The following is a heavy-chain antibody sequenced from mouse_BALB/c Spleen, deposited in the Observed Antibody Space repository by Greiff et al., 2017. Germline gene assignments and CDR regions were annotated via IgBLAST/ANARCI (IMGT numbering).Heavy chain of an antibody. D-gene: IGHD1-1*01. CDR3: GRGDYYGSSLFDY. V-gene: IGHV1-37*01. CDR1: GYSFTGYF. CDR2: INPYNGDT. J-gene: IGHJ2*01. Sequence: VHVKQSGPELVKPGASVKISCKASGYSFTGYFMNWVKQSHGKSLEWIGRINPYNGDTFYNQKFKGKATLTVDKSSSTAHMELLSLTSEDSAVYYCGRGDYYGSSLFDYWGQGTTLTVSS.